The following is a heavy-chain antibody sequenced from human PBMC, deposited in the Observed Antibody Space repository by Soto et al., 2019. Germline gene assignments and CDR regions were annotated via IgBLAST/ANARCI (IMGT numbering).Heavy chain of an antibody. J-gene: IGHJ6*02. V-gene: IGHV2-5*02. CDR2: IYWDDDK. D-gene: IGHD2-21*02. CDR3: VQSRCGGDCLQSYSSHSYYGLDV. Sequence: QITLKESGPTLVKPTQTLTLTCTFSGLSLSTTGVGVGWIRQPPGKALEWLALIYWDDDKRYSPSLKSRLTIPKDTSKNXVXLXMXXMAPVDTATYYCVQSRCGGDCLQSYSSHSYYGLDVWGQGTTVTVSS. CDR1: GLSLSTTGVG.